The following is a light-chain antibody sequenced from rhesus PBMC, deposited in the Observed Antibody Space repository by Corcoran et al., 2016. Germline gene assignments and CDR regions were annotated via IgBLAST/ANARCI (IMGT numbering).Light chain of an antibody. V-gene: IGKV1-74*01. CDR1: ENVNNY. J-gene: IGKJ1*01. Sequence: DIQMTQSPSSLSASVGDRVTITCRASENVNNYLNGYQQKPGKAPKLLNYKASNLQSGVLSRFSGSGSGTDYTFTISSLQPEDVATYYCQQHNSYPRTFGQGTKVEIK. CDR2: KAS. CDR3: QQHNSYPRT.